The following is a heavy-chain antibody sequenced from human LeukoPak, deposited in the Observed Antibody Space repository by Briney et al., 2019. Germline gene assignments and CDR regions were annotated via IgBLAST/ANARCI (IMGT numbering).Heavy chain of an antibody. CDR2: IYTSGST. CDR3: ARESRDEWWDEYFQH. V-gene: IGHV4-61*02. Sequence: SQTLSLTCTVSGGSISSGSYYWSWIRQPAGKGLEWIGRIYTSGSTNYNPSLKSRVTISVDTSKNQFSLKLSSVTAADTAVYYCARESRDEWWDEYFQHWVQGTLVTVSS. D-gene: IGHD2-15*01. CDR1: GGSISSGSYY. J-gene: IGHJ1*01.